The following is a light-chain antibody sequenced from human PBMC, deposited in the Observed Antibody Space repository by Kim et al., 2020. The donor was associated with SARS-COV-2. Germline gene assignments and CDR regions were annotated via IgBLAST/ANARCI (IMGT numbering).Light chain of an antibody. Sequence: GQSITISCTGTSSDVGGYNYVSWYQQHPGKAPKLVISDVSNRPSGVSNRFSGSKSGNTASLTISGLQAEDEADYYCSAYTSSTTWVFGGGTQLTVL. CDR3: SAYTSSTTWV. V-gene: IGLV2-14*03. CDR1: SSDVGGYNY. J-gene: IGLJ3*02. CDR2: DVS.